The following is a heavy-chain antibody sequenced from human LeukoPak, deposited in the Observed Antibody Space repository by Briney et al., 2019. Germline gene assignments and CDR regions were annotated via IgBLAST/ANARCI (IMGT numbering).Heavy chain of an antibody. V-gene: IGHV3-23*01. Sequence: PGGSLRLSCAASGLTFSNYAMSWVRQAPGKGLEWVSGISGSGDSTYYADSVKGRFTISRDNSKNTLYLQMNSLRAEDTAVYYCAKPPAYYYDSSGHLTWGQGTLVTVSS. D-gene: IGHD3-22*01. CDR3: AKPPAYYYDSSGHLT. CDR1: GLTFSNYA. J-gene: IGHJ5*02. CDR2: ISGSGDST.